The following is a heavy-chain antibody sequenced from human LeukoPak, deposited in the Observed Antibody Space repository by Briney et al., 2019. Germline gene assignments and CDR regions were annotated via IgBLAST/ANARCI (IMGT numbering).Heavy chain of an antibody. CDR2: ISSSSSYI. J-gene: IGHJ3*02. Sequence: GVSLRLSCAASGFSFTTSTMNWVRQAPGKGLEWVSSISSSSSYIYYADSVKGRFTISRDNAKNSLSLQMNSLRAEDTAIYYCARDSYWLGGSIGAFDIWGQGTMVTVSS. V-gene: IGHV3-21*06. CDR1: GFSFTTST. CDR3: ARDSYWLGGSIGAFDI. D-gene: IGHD3-10*01.